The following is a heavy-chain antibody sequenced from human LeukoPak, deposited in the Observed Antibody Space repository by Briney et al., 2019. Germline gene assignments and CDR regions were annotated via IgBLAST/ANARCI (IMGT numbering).Heavy chain of an antibody. Sequence: GGSLRLSCATSGFTFSGAWLSWVRQAPGKGLEWIDRIKNDGATDYAAPVRGRFTISRDVSRATLYLQMNSLKTEDTAIYYCTTVTHFYLGGQGTLVTVSS. CDR1: GFTFSGAW. J-gene: IGHJ4*02. V-gene: IGHV3-15*01. CDR3: TTVTHFYL. D-gene: IGHD2-15*01. CDR2: IKNDGAT.